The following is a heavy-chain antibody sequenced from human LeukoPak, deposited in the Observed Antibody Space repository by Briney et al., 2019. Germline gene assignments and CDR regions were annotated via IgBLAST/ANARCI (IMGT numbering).Heavy chain of an antibody. D-gene: IGHD3-22*01. CDR2: ISGYNGNT. V-gene: IGHV1-18*01. Sequence: RASVKVSCKGSGYSFRSYGINWVRQAPGQGLEWMGWISGYNGNTNYAQMVQGRVTMTTDTSTSTAYMELRSLRSDDTAMYYCARGAFYYYDSSGYTYYFDYWGQGTLVTVSS. CDR3: ARGAFYYYDSSGYTYYFDY. J-gene: IGHJ4*02. CDR1: GYSFRSYG.